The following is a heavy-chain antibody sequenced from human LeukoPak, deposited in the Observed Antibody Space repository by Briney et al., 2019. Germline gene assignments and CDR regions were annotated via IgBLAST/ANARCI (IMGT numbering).Heavy chain of an antibody. V-gene: IGHV3-23*01. CDR1: GFTFRTYS. J-gene: IGHJ4*02. CDR3: AKDNSPGY. CDR2: ISGSGGST. D-gene: IGHD5-24*01. Sequence: GGSLRLSCAASGFTFRTYSMHWVRQAPGKGLEWVSAISGSGGSTYYADSVKGRFTISRDNSKNTLYLQMNSLRAEDTAVYYCAKDNSPGYWGQGTLVIVSS.